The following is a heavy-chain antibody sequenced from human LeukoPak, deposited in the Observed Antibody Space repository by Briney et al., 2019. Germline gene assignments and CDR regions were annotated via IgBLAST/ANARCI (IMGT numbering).Heavy chain of an antibody. V-gene: IGHV3-21*04. CDR1: GFTFISYS. D-gene: IGHD3-22*01. Sequence: GGSLRLSCAASGFTFISYSMNWVRQAPGKGLERVSSISSSSSYIYYADSVKGRFTISRDNSRDTLYLQMNSLTAEDTAVYYCAKVKVVGYSTFDYWGRGTLVTVSP. CDR3: AKVKVVGYSTFDY. J-gene: IGHJ4*02. CDR2: ISSSSSYI.